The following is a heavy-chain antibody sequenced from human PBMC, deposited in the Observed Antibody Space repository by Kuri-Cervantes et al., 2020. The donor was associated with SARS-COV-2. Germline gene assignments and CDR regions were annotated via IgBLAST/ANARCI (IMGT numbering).Heavy chain of an antibody. CDR2: IYDSGRT. Sequence: SCTVSGGSISSGSDYWTWIRQPAGKGLEWIGRIYDSGRTDYNPSLTSRVTISADTSKNQFSLKLSFVTAADTAVYYCARRPGDDFWSGYYRLYYYYGMDVWGQGTTVTVSS. V-gene: IGHV4-61*02. D-gene: IGHD3-3*01. J-gene: IGHJ6*02. CDR1: GGSISSGSDY. CDR3: ARRPGDDFWSGYYRLYYYYGMDV.